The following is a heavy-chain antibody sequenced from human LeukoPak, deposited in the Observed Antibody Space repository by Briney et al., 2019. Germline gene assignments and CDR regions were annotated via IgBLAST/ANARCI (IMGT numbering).Heavy chain of an antibody. CDR1: GFTFSSYS. V-gene: IGHV3-7*01. CDR3: ARDQGHIDY. D-gene: IGHD2-21*01. J-gene: IGHJ4*02. CDR2: IKQDGSEK. Sequence: GGSLRLSCAASGFTFSSYSMNWVRQAPGKGLEWVANIKQDGSEKYYVDSVKGRFTISRDNAKNSLYLQMNSLRAEDTAVYYCARDQGHIDYWGQGTLVTVSS.